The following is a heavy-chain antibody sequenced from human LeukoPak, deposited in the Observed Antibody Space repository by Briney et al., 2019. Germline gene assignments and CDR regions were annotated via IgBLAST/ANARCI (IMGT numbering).Heavy chain of an antibody. J-gene: IGHJ4*02. V-gene: IGHV3-74*01. CDR1: GFTFSSYW. D-gene: IGHD5-18*01. CDR3: ARDYNYAWDY. Sequence: GGSLRLSCAASGFTFSSYWMHWVRQAPGKGLVWVSRISTDASSTTYADSVKGRFTISRDNAKDTLYLQMNSLRAEDTAVYYCARDYNYAWDYWGQGTLVTVSS. CDR2: ISTDASST.